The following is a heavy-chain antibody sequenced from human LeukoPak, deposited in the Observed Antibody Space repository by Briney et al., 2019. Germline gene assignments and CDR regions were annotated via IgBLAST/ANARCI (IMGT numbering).Heavy chain of an antibody. V-gene: IGHV3-9*01. CDR1: GFTFDDYA. Sequence: GGSLRLSCAASGFTFDDYAMHWVRHAPGKGLEWVSGISWNSGSIGYADSVKGRFTISRDNAKNSLYLQMNSLRAEDTALYYCAKGVTWSGYYTGILRFDPWGQGTLVTVSS. J-gene: IGHJ5*02. CDR2: ISWNSGSI. D-gene: IGHD3-3*01. CDR3: AKGVTWSGYYTGILRFDP.